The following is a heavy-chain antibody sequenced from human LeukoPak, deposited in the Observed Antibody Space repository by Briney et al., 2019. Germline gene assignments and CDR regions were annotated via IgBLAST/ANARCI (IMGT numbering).Heavy chain of an antibody. Sequence: GGSLRLSCAASGLTFDDYAMHWVRQAPGKGLQWVSSISWNGDDIGYADSVKGRSTISRDNAKNFLYLQMNSLRAEDKALYYCAKGSGTYQGPFDSWGQGTLVTVSS. CDR1: GLTFDDYA. CDR2: ISWNGDDI. D-gene: IGHD1-26*01. J-gene: IGHJ4*02. CDR3: AKGSGTYQGPFDS. V-gene: IGHV3-9*01.